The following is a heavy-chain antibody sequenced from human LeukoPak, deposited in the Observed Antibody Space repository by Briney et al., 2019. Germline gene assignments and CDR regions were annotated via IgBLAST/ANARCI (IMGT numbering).Heavy chain of an antibody. CDR2: IYYSGSN. D-gene: IGHD3-10*01. CDR3: ARDYHLIRGVINWFDP. CDR1: GGSISSSSYY. J-gene: IGHJ5*02. V-gene: IGHV4-39*07. Sequence: SETLSLTCTVSGGSISSSSYYWGWIRQPPGKGLEWIGSIYYSGSNYYNPSLKSRVTISVDTSKNQFSLKLSSVTAADTAVYYCARDYHLIRGVINWFDPWGQGTLVTVSS.